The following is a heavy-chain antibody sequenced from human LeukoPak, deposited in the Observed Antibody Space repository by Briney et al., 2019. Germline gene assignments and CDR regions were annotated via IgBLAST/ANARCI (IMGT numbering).Heavy chain of an antibody. CDR1: GGTFSSYA. V-gene: IGHV1-69*13. J-gene: IGHJ4*02. Sequence: SVKVSCKASGGTFSSYAISWVRQAPGQGLEWMGGIIPIFSTANYAQKFQGRVTITADESTSTAYMELSSLRSEDTAVYYCARDGTYSSGYYYLFYWGQGTLVTVSS. CDR2: IIPIFSTA. D-gene: IGHD3-22*01. CDR3: ARDGTYSSGYYYLFY.